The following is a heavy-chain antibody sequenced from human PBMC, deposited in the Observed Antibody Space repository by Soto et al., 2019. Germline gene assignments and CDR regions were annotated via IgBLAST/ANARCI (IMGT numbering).Heavy chain of an antibody. J-gene: IGHJ4*02. CDR3: ARGGSIFGSYYFDY. Sequence: ASVKASCKASGYTFTSYAMHWVRQAPGQRLEWMGWINAGNGNTKYSQKFQGRVTITRDTSASTAYMELSSLRSEDTAVYYCARGGSIFGSYYFDYWGQGTLVTVSS. CDR1: GYTFTSYA. CDR2: INAGNGNT. D-gene: IGHD3-3*02. V-gene: IGHV1-3*01.